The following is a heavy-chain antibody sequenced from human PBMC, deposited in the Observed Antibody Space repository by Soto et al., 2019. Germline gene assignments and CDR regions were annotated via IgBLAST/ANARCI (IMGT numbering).Heavy chain of an antibody. D-gene: IGHD3-10*01. CDR3: ARGSITMVRGVLPFNWFDP. CDR1: GGSISSGGYS. Sequence: SETLSLTCAVSGGSISSGGYSWSWIRQPPGKGLEWIGYIYHSGSTYYNPSLKSRVTISVDRSKNQFSLKLSSVTAADTAVYYCARGSITMVRGVLPFNWFDPWGQGTLVTVSS. J-gene: IGHJ5*02. CDR2: IYHSGST. V-gene: IGHV4-30-2*01.